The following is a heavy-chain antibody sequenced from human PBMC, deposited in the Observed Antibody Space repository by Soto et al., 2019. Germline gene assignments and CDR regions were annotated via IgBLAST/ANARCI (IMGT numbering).Heavy chain of an antibody. V-gene: IGHV3-64D*06. J-gene: IGHJ5*02. CDR3: VKDPYGDYVGWFDP. CDR2: ISSNGGST. CDR1: GYNFRSYA. Sequence: LRLSCSVAGYNFRSYAMHCVRQATGKGLEYVSAISSNGGSTYYADSVKGRFTISRDNSKNTLYLQMSSLRAEDTAVYYCVKDPYGDYVGWFDPWGQGTLVTVSS. D-gene: IGHD4-17*01.